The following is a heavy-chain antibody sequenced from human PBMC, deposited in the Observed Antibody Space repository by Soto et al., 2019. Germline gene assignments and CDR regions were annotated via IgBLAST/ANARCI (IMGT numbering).Heavy chain of an antibody. Sequence: EVQLVESGGGLVQPGRSLRLSCAASGFTFDDYAMHWVRQAPGKGLEWVSGISWNSGSIGYADSVKGRFTISRDNAKNSLYLQMNSLRAEDTALYYCAKDNYSYGLNWYFDLWGRGTLVTVSS. CDR3: AKDNYSYGLNWYFDL. V-gene: IGHV3-9*01. CDR1: GFTFDDYA. D-gene: IGHD5-18*01. CDR2: ISWNSGSI. J-gene: IGHJ2*01.